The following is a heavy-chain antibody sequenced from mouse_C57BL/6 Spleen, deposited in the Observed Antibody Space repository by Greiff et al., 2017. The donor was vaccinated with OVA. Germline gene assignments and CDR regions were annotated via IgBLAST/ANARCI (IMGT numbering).Heavy chain of an antibody. V-gene: IGHV5-9-1*02. Sequence: DVHLVESGAGLVKPGGSLKLSCAASGFTFSSYAMSWVRQTPEKRLEWVAYISSGGDYIYYADTVKGRFTIFRDNARNTLYLHMSSLKSEDTAMYYCTRDLGIYYYGSSFPGFAYWGQGTLVTVSA. D-gene: IGHD1-1*01. J-gene: IGHJ3*01. CDR2: ISSGGDYI. CDR1: GFTFSSYA. CDR3: TRDLGIYYYGSSFPGFAY.